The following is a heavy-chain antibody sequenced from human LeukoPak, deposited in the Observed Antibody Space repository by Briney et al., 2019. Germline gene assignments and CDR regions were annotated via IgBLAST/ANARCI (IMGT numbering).Heavy chain of an antibody. CDR1: GGSISSYY. Sequence: SETLSLTCTVSGGSISSYYWSWIRQPPGKGLEWIGYIYYSGSTNYNTSLKSRVTISVDTSKNQFSLKLSSVTAADTAVYYCARVRYCSSTSCPWGQGTLVTVSS. CDR3: ARVRYCSSTSCP. CDR2: IYYSGST. D-gene: IGHD2-2*01. V-gene: IGHV4-59*12. J-gene: IGHJ5*02.